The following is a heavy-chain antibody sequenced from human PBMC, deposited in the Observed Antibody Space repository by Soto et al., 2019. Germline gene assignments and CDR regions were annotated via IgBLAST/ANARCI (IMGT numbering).Heavy chain of an antibody. Sequence: GGSLRLSCAASGFTFSSYAMHWVRQAPGKGLEWVAVISYDGSNKYYADSVKGRFTISRDNSKNTLYLQMNSLRAEDTAVYYCARDQQGIAARGIWFDYWGQGTLVTVSS. V-gene: IGHV3-30-3*01. CDR3: ARDQQGIAARGIWFDY. CDR2: ISYDGSNK. J-gene: IGHJ4*02. CDR1: GFTFSSYA. D-gene: IGHD6-6*01.